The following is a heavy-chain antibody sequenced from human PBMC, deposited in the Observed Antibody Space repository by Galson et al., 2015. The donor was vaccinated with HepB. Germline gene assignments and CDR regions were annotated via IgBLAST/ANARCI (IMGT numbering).Heavy chain of an antibody. CDR1: GFTFDDYA. CDR2: ISWNSGSI. CDR3: AKDMRSSGWYGEGFDY. V-gene: IGHV3-9*01. Sequence: SLRLSCAASGFTFDDYAMHWVRQAPGKGLEWVSGISWNSGSIGYADSVKGRFTISRDNAKNSLYLQMNSLRAEDTALYYCAKDMRSSGWYGEGFDYWAREPWSPSPQ. J-gene: IGHJ4*02. D-gene: IGHD6-19*01.